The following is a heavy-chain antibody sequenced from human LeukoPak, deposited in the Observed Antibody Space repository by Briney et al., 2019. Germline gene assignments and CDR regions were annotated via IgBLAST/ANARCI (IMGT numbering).Heavy chain of an antibody. D-gene: IGHD2-21*02. J-gene: IGHJ4*02. V-gene: IGHV3-23*01. Sequence: GGSLRLSCAASGFTFSSYATSWVRQAPGKGLEWVSAISGSGSSTYYADSVKGRFTISRDSSRNTLYLQMTSLRAEDTAVYYCARGAYQIVVVTAPTYWGQGTLVTVSS. CDR2: ISGSGSST. CDR1: GFTFSSYA. CDR3: ARGAYQIVVVTAPTY.